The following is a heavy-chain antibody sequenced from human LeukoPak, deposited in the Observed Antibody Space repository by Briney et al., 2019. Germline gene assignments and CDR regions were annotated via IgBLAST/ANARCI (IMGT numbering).Heavy chain of an antibody. CDR1: GYSFTSYW. CDR2: IYPGDSDT. J-gene: IGHJ4*02. D-gene: IGHD6-19*01. V-gene: IGHV5-51*01. Sequence: GGSLKISCKGSGYSFTSYWIGWVRQMPGKGLEWMGIIYPGDSDTRYSPSFQGQVTISADKSISTAYLQWSSLKASDTAMYYCARPLNPGIAVAGSVRFDYWGQGTLVTVSS. CDR3: ARPLNPGIAVAGSVRFDY.